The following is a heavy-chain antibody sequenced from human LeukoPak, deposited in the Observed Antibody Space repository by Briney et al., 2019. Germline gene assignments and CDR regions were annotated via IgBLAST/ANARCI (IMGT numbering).Heavy chain of an antibody. CDR1: GGSISSYY. Sequence: SETLSLTCTVSGGSISSYYWSWTRQPPGKGLEWIGEINHSGSTNYNPSLKSRVTISVDTSKNQFSLKLSSVTAADTAVYYCARGPTYGPRIDYWGQGTLVTVSS. CDR3: ARGPTYGPRIDY. CDR2: INHSGST. D-gene: IGHD4-17*01. V-gene: IGHV4-34*01. J-gene: IGHJ4*02.